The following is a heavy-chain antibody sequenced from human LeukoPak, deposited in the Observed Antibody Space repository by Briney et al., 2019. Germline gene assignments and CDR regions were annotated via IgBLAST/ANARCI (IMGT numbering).Heavy chain of an antibody. D-gene: IGHD6-19*01. V-gene: IGHV4-4*07. CDR3: ARAWQWLPLDS. Sequence: SETLSLTCTVSGASISTYYWSWIRQPAGKGLEWIGRIHTSGSTNYNPSLKSRVTMSVDTSKNQFSLKVTSVTAADTAVYYCARAWQWLPLDSWGQGTLVTVSS. J-gene: IGHJ4*02. CDR1: GASISTYY. CDR2: IHTSGST.